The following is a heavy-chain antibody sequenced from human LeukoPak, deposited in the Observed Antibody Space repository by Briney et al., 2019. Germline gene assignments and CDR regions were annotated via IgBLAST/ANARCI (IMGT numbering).Heavy chain of an antibody. CDR1: GGSISNTNW. J-gene: IGHJ4*02. Sequence: SETLSLTCGVSGGSISNTNWWTWVRQPPEKGLEWIGEVDLLGRTNYNPSLKSRVAISVDKSENHISLWLTSVTAADTAVYYCSRESGPFCPFGHWGQGTLVAVTS. CDR2: VDLLGRT. CDR3: SRESGPFCPFGH. D-gene: IGHD1-26*01. V-gene: IGHV4-4*02.